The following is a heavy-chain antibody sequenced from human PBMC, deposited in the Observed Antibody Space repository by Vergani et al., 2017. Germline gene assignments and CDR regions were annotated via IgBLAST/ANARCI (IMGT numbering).Heavy chain of an antibody. Sequence: QVQLVESGGGVVQPGRSLRLSCAASGFTFSSYAMHWVRQAPGKGLEWVAVISYDGSNKYYADSVKGRFTISRDNSKNTLYLQMNSLRAEDTAVYYCAKDELAMAAFYYYGMDVWGQGTTVTVSS. D-gene: IGHD5-18*01. J-gene: IGHJ6*02. CDR3: AKDELAMAAFYYYGMDV. V-gene: IGHV3-30*04. CDR1: GFTFSSYA. CDR2: ISYDGSNK.